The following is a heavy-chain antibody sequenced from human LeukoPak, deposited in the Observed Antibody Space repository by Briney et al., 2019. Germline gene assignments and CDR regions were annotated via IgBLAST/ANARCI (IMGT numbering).Heavy chain of an antibody. Sequence: SSETLSLTCAVSGGSISSSNWWTWVRQPPGKGLELIGQIFHTGSTNYNPSLKSRVTISVDKSKNQFSLKLLSVTAADTAVYYCARDGPMVRGLYYYYYYMDVWGKGTTVTVSS. CDR3: ARDGPMVRGLYYYYYYMDV. V-gene: IGHV4-4*02. CDR1: GGSISSSNW. D-gene: IGHD3-10*01. CDR2: IFHTGST. J-gene: IGHJ6*03.